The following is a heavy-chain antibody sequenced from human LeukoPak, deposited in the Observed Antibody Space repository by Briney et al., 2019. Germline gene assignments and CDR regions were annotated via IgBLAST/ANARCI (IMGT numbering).Heavy chain of an antibody. J-gene: IGHJ4*02. D-gene: IGHD5-12*01. CDR2: ISGSGGST. V-gene: IGHV3-23*01. Sequence: GGSLRLSCAASGFTLSSYAMSWVRQAPGKGLEWVSAISGSGGSTYYPDPVKRRFTISRANSKHTLYMQMTSLRAEDTAEYYCAKVTVGGLRKQYLNVLDYWGQGTLVTVSS. CDR1: GFTLSSYA. CDR3: AKVTVGGLRKQYLNVLDY.